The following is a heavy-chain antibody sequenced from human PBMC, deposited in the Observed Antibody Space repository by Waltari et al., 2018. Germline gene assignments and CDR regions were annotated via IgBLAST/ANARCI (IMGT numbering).Heavy chain of an antibody. V-gene: IGHV1-24*01. D-gene: IGHD6-25*01. CDR2: FDPEDGET. J-gene: IGHJ6*02. CDR1: GYPLPELS. CDR3: ATVEAAVYYGMDV. Sequence: QVQLVQSGAEVKKPGASVKVPCKVSGYPLPELSLPWCRQAPGKGLEWMGGFDPEDGETIYAQKFQGRVTMTEDTSTDTAYMELSSLRSEDMAVYYCATVEAAVYYGMDVWGQGTTVTVSS.